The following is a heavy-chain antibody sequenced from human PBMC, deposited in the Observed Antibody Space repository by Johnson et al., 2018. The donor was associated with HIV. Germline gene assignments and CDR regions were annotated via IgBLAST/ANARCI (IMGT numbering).Heavy chain of an antibody. V-gene: IGHV3-7*05. CDR3: ATDVYGAREWRPAFDI. CDR1: GFTFSSYW. Sequence: VQLVESGGGLVQPGGSLRLSCAASGFTFSSYWMNWVRQAPGQGLECVANIKQDGSEKYYVDSVKGRFTISRDNAKNSLYLQMNSLRAEDTALYYCATDVYGAREWRPAFDIWGQGTMVTVSS. J-gene: IGHJ3*02. D-gene: IGHD4-17*01. CDR2: IKQDGSEK.